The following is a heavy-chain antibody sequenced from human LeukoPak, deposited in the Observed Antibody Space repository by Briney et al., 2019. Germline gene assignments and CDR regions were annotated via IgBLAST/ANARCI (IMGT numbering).Heavy chain of an antibody. CDR1: GGSFSGYY. V-gene: IGHV4-34*01. CDR2: INHSGST. D-gene: IGHD3-3*01. J-gene: IGHJ4*02. CDR3: ARVFSPYDFWSGYYIGYFDY. Sequence: TSETLSLTCAVYGGSFSGYYWSWIRQPPGKGLEWIGEINHSGSTNYNPSLKSRVTISVDTSRNQFSLKLSSVTAADTAVYYCARVFSPYDFWSGYYIGYFDYWGQGTLVTVSS.